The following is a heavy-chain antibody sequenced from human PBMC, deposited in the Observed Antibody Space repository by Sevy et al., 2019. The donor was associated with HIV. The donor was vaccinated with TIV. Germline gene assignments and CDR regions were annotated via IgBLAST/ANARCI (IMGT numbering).Heavy chain of an antibody. CDR1: GFTVSSNY. D-gene: IGHD2-2*01. Sequence: GGSLRLSCAASGFTVSSNYMSWVRQAPGKGLEWVSVVYGGSTTYYADSVKGRFTISRDNSKNTLYLQMNSLRAEDTAVYYCARDYCSTTTCFYFYGIDVWGQGTTVTVSS. CDR3: ARDYCSTTTCFYFYGIDV. J-gene: IGHJ6*02. V-gene: IGHV3-53*01. CDR2: VYGGSTT.